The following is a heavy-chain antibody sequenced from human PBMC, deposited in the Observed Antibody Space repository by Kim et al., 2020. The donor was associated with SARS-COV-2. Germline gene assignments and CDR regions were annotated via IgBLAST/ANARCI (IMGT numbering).Heavy chain of an antibody. V-gene: IGHV3-21*01. J-gene: IGHJ3*02. Sequence: GGSLRLSCVVSGFTISSYDINWVRQAPGKGLEWVSSISSSSNYIYYADSVRGRFTVSRDNAKNSLYLQMNSLRAEDTAVFYCAREIVAAGPNALDIWGQGTMVTVSS. D-gene: IGHD6-13*01. CDR3: AREIVAAGPNALDI. CDR2: ISSSSNYI. CDR1: GFTISSYD.